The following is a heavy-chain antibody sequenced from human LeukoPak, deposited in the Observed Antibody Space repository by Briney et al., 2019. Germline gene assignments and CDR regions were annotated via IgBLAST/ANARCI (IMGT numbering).Heavy chain of an antibody. D-gene: IGHD6-19*01. Sequence: SVKVSCKASGFTFTSSAMQWVREARGQRLEWIGWIVVGSGNTNYAQKFQERVTITRDMSKSTAYMELSSLRSEDTAVYYCAAVAGHNPDDAFDIWGQGTMVTVSS. J-gene: IGHJ3*02. CDR1: GFTFTSSA. CDR2: IVVGSGNT. V-gene: IGHV1-58*02. CDR3: AAVAGHNPDDAFDI.